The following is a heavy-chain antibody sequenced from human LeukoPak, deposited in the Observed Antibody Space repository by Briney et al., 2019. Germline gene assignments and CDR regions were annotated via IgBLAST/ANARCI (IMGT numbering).Heavy chain of an antibody. Sequence: PSETLSLTCTVSGGSISSYYWSWIRQPPGKGLEWIGYIYYSGSTNYNPSLKSRVTISVGTSKNHFSLNLSSVTAADTAVYYCASHVVTTWGDYFDYWGQGTLVTLS. J-gene: IGHJ4*02. CDR2: IYYSGST. D-gene: IGHD4-23*01. V-gene: IGHV4-59*08. CDR1: GGSISSYY. CDR3: ASHVVTTWGDYFDY.